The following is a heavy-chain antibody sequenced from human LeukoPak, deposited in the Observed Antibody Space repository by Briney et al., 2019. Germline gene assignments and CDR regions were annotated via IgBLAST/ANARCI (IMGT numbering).Heavy chain of an antibody. CDR2: MSPNSGNT. V-gene: IGHV1-8*01. J-gene: IGHJ4*02. D-gene: IGHD7-27*01. CDR3: ARNTHVSGDFDF. CDR1: GYTFTSYD. Sequence: ASVKISCKASGYTFTSYDINWVRQATGQGLEWMGWMSPNSGNTGYAQKFQGRVTMTRDTSISTAYMELSSLRSEDTVVYYCARNTHVSGDFDFWGPGTMVPVSS.